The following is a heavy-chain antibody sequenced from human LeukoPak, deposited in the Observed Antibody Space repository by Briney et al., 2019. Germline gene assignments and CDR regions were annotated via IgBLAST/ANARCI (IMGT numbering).Heavy chain of an antibody. V-gene: IGHV3-30*18. CDR1: GFTFSSYG. D-gene: IGHD3-10*01. J-gene: IGHJ4*02. CDR3: AKASVVRGRGLVY. Sequence: GGSLRLSCAASGFTFSSYGMHWVRQAPGKGLEWVAVISYDGSNKYYADSVKGRFTISRDNSKNTLYLQMNSLRAEDTAVYYCAKASVVRGRGLVYWGQGTLVTVSS. CDR2: ISYDGSNK.